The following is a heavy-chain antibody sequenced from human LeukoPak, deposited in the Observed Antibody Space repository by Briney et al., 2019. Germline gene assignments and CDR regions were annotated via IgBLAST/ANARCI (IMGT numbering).Heavy chain of an antibody. CDR2: IYSGGST. Sequence: GGSLRLSCAASGFTFNTYGMSWVRQAPGKGLEWVSVIYSGGSTFYADSVKGRFIISRDSSKNTLYLQMNSLRAEDTAVYYCARRAGAYSHPYDYWGQGTLVTVSS. D-gene: IGHD4/OR15-4a*01. J-gene: IGHJ4*02. CDR3: ARRAGAYSHPYDY. V-gene: IGHV3-66*04. CDR1: GFTFNTYG.